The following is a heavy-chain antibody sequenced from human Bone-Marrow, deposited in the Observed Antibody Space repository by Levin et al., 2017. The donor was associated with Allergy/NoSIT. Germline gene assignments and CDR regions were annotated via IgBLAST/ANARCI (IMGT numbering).Heavy chain of an antibody. Sequence: GESLKISCAAGGFTFTNYWMSWVRQAPGKGLEWVANMNRDGSEEYYVDSVKGRFTISRDNAKNSLHLQMNSLRAEDTALYYCARDSASCRGCAFDIWGQGTVVTVSS. V-gene: IGHV3-7*01. CDR3: ARDSASCRGCAFDI. CDR2: MNRDGSEE. D-gene: IGHD2-2*01. J-gene: IGHJ3*02. CDR1: GFTFTNYW.